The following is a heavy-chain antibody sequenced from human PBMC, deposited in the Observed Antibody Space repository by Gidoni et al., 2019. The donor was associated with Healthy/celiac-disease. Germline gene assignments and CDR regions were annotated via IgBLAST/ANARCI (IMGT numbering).Heavy chain of an antibody. CDR2: IYWDDDK. J-gene: IGHJ5*02. CDR1: GFSLSTSGVG. D-gene: IGHD3-22*01. Sequence: QITLKESGPTLVKPTQTLTLTCTFSGFSLSTSGVGVGWIRQPPGKALEWLALIYWDDDKRYSPSLKSRLTITKDTSKNQVVLTMTNMDPVDTATYYCAHRHPRYYDSSGYPLGNWFDPWGQGTLVTVSS. CDR3: AHRHPRYYDSSGYPLGNWFDP. V-gene: IGHV2-5*02.